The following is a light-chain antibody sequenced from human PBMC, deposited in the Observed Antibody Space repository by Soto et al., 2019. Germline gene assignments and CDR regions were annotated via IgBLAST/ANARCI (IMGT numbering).Light chain of an antibody. Sequence: QSVLAQSPSASGTPGQRVTISCSGSSSNIGSNGANWYQHLPGTAPKLLIYNNNQRPSGVPDRFSGSKSGTSASLAISGLQSGDEADYYYAAWDDILNGYVFAIGTKVTVL. CDR2: NNN. J-gene: IGLJ1*01. CDR1: SSNIGSNG. V-gene: IGLV1-44*01. CDR3: AAWDDILNGYV.